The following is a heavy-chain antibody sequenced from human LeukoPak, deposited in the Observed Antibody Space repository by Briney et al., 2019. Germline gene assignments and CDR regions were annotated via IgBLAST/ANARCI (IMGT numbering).Heavy chain of an antibody. V-gene: IGHV3-74*01. J-gene: IGHJ3*02. Sequence: PGGSLRLSCAASGFTLSNYWMHWVRQAPGKGLVWVSRINTDESSTSYADSVKGRFTISRDSAKNTLYLQMNSLRAEDTAVYYCARKGNAFDIWGQGTMVTVSS. D-gene: IGHD3-10*01. CDR3: ARKGNAFDI. CDR1: GFTLSNYW. CDR2: INTDESST.